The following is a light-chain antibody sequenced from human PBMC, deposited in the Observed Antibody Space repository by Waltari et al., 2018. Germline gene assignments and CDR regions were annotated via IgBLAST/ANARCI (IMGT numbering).Light chain of an antibody. CDR3: QQYNNWPPIT. Sequence: EIVMTQSPATLSVSPGERATLSFRASQSVSSNLAWYQQKPGQAPKLLIYGASTRATGIPARFSRRGSGTEFPLTISSMQSEDFEVYYCQQYNNWPPITFGQGTRLEIK. V-gene: IGKV3-15*01. J-gene: IGKJ5*01. CDR1: QSVSSN. CDR2: GAS.